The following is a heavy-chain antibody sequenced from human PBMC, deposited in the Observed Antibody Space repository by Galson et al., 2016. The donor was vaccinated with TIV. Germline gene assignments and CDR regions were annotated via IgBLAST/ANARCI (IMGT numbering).Heavy chain of an antibody. J-gene: IGHJ6*03. Sequence: SVKVPCKASGYTLSSYSISWVRQAPGQGLEWLGWISGYNGNKNYAQKFQGRVTMTTDTSTSTAYMELRSLRSDDTAVYYCARVPTKTFDFWSGYDNSFCMDVWGKGTTVIVSS. CDR1: GYTLSSYS. V-gene: IGHV1-18*01. D-gene: IGHD3-3*01. CDR3: ARVPTKTFDFWSGYDNSFCMDV. CDR2: ISGYNGNK.